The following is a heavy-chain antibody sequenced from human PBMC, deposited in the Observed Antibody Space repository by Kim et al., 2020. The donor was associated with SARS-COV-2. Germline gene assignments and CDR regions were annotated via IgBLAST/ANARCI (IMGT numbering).Heavy chain of an antibody. Sequence: SVKVSCKASGGTFSSYAISWVRQAPGQGLEWMGGIIPIFGTANYAQKFQGRVTITADESTSTAYMELSSLRSEDTAVYYCARVGLRYFDFHPYYYGMDVWGQGTTVTVSS. CDR3: ARVGLRYFDFHPYYYGMDV. CDR2: IIPIFGTA. D-gene: IGHD3-9*01. V-gene: IGHV1-69*13. CDR1: GGTFSSYA. J-gene: IGHJ6*02.